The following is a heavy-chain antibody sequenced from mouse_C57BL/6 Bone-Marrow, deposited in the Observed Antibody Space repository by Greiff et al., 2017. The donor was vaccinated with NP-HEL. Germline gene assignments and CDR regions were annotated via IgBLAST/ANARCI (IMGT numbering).Heavy chain of an antibody. CDR1: GYTFTSYW. J-gene: IGHJ3*01. CDR3: ARGAAQAWFAY. CDR2: IYPGSGST. V-gene: IGHV1-55*01. D-gene: IGHD3-2*02. Sequence: QVHVKQSGAELVKPGASVKMSCKASGYTFTSYWITWVKQRPGQGLEWIGDIYPGSGSTNYNEKFKSKATLTVDTSSSTAYMQLSSLTSEDSAVYYCARGAAQAWFAYWGQGTLVTVSA.